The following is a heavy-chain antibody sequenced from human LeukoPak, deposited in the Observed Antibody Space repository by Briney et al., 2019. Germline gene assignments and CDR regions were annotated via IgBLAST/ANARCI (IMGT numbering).Heavy chain of an antibody. D-gene: IGHD6-19*01. CDR2: ISGSGGST. CDR3: ANDKTPPAIAVAGTDY. Sequence: GGSLRLSCAASGFTFSSYAMSWVRQAPGKGLEWVSAISGSGGSTYYADSVKGRFTISRDNSKNTLYLQMNSLRAEDTAVYYCANDKTPPAIAVAGTDYWGQGTLVTVSS. CDR1: GFTFSSYA. J-gene: IGHJ4*02. V-gene: IGHV3-23*01.